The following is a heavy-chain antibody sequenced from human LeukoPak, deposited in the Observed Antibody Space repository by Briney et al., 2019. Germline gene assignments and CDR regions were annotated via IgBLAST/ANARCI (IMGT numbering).Heavy chain of an antibody. CDR3: ARCFDWAPPLSYSSYLDV. J-gene: IGHJ6*03. V-gene: IGHV4-38-2*01. D-gene: IGHD3-9*01. CDR2: FYHTGST. Sequence: PSETLSLTCVVSGYSVNSGYYWGWMRQPPGKGLEWIGSFYHTGSTYYNPSLKSRVTIAVDASKNHVFLNLTSVTASDTAVYYCARCFDWAPPLSYSSYLDVWGKGTTVTVSS. CDR1: GYSVNSGYY.